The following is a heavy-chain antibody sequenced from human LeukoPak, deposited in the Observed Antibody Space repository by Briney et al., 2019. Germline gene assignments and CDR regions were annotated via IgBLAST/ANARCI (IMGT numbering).Heavy chain of an antibody. CDR1: GFTFDDYA. J-gene: IGHJ4*02. CDR3: AKSLEMDRDINH. CDR2: ISWNSRSI. Sequence: GGSLRLSCAASGFTFDDYAMHWVRQGPGKGLEWVSGISWNSRSIGYADSVRGRFTISRDNAKNSLYLQMNSLRAEDTALYYCAKSLEMDRDINHWGQGTLVTVSS. V-gene: IGHV3-9*01. D-gene: IGHD5-18*01.